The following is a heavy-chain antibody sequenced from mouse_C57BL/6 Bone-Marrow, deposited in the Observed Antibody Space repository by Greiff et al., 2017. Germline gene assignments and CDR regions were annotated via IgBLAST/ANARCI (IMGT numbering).Heavy chain of an antibody. CDR3: ARVRQLRLLAWFAY. CDR1: GFSLTSYA. Sequence: VQLVESGPGLVAPSQSLSITCTVSGFSLTSYAISWVRQPPGKGLEWLGVIWTGGGTNYNSALKSRLSISKDNSKSQVFLKMNSLQTDDTARYYCARVRQLRLLAWFAYWGQGTLVTVSA. D-gene: IGHD3-2*02. CDR2: IWTGGGT. J-gene: IGHJ3*01. V-gene: IGHV2-9-1*01.